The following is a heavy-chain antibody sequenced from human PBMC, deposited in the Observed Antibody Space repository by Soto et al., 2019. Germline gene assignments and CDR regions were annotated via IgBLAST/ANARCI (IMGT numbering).Heavy chain of an antibody. Sequence: ASAKVSCKVSGYTLTELSMHWVRQAPGKGLERMGGFDPEDGETIYAQKFQGRVTMTEDTSTDTAYMELSSLRSEDTAVYYFATTDLVYCCGGRCYHSKYFAH. CDR3: ATTDLVYCCGGRCYHSKYFAH. V-gene: IGHV1-24*01. CDR1: GYTLTELS. J-gene: IGHJ4*01. CDR2: FDPEDGET. D-gene: IGHD2-15*01.